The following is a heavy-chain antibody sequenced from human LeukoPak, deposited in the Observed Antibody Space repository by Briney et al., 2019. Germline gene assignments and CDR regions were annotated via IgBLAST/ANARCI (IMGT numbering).Heavy chain of an antibody. CDR3: ARIGHDLYRTFDF. Sequence: GGSLRLSCAASGFTFSSYGMHWVRLAPGKGLEWLAFIRYDGSNKYYADSVKGRFTISRDNSKNTLYLQMNSLRAEDTAVYYCARIGHDLYRTFDFWGNGILITVSS. CDR2: IRYDGSNK. J-gene: IGHJ4*01. D-gene: IGHD1-14*01. V-gene: IGHV3-30*02. CDR1: GFTFSSYG.